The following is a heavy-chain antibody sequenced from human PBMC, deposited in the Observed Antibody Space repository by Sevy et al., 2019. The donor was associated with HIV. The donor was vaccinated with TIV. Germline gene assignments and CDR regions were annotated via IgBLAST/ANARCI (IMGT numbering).Heavy chain of an antibody. J-gene: IGHJ4*02. CDR1: GLTFSSDS. V-gene: IGHV3-48*02. D-gene: IGHD5-18*01. CDR2: ISSSSRTI. Sequence: GGSLRLSCVVSGLTFSSDSMNWVRQAPGKGLEWLAYISSSSRTIYYADSVEGRVTISRDNDKKSVFPQMNNLRDEDSATYYCARDVDTPFVRSFDSWGQGTLVTVSS. CDR3: ARDVDTPFVRSFDS.